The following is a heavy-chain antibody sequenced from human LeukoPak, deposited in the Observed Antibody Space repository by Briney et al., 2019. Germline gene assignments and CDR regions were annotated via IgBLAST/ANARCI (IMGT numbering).Heavy chain of an antibody. CDR2: FYYSGST. D-gene: IGHD2-15*01. V-gene: IGHV4-39*01. Sequence: NPSETLSLTCSVSGGSISSSNYYWGWIRQPPGKGLEWIGSFYYSGSTYYNPSLKSRVTISVDTSKNQFSLKLSSVTAADTAVYYCAIPRLGYCSGGSCYDAFDIWGQGTMVTVSS. CDR1: GGSISSSNYY. J-gene: IGHJ3*02. CDR3: AIPRLGYCSGGSCYDAFDI.